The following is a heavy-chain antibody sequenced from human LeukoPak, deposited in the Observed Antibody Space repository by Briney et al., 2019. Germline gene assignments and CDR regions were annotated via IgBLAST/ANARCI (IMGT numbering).Heavy chain of an antibody. J-gene: IGHJ4*02. D-gene: IGHD6-13*01. CDR1: GFTFSSYG. CDR3: AKDLGSS. CDR2: ISYDGSNK. V-gene: IGHV3-30*18. Sequence: GRSLRLSCAASGFTFSSYGMHWVRQAPGKGLEWVAVISYDGSNKYYADSVKGRFTISRDNSKSTLYLQMNSLRAEDTAVYYCAKDLGSSWGQGTLVTVSS.